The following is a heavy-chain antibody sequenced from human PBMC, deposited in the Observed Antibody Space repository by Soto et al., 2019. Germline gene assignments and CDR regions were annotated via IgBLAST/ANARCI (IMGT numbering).Heavy chain of an antibody. V-gene: IGHV1-69*12. CDR2: IIPIFGTA. J-gene: IGHJ4*02. D-gene: IGHD6-19*01. CDR1: GGTFSSYA. Sequence: QVQLVQSGAEVKKPGSSVKVSCKASGGTFSSYAISWVRQAPGQGLEWMGGIIPIFGTANYAQKFQGRVTITADESXXTAYMERSSRRSEDPAVYYCAGGAGSSGWYRRFDYWGQGTLVTVSS. CDR3: AGGAGSSGWYRRFDY.